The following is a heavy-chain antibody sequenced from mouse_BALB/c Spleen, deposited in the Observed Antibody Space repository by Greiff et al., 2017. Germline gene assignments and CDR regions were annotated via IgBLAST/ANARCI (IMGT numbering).Heavy chain of an antibody. Sequence: VQLQQSGAELVRPGSSVKISCKASGYAFSSYWMNWVKQRPGQGLEWIGQIYPGDGDTNYNGKFKGKATLTADKSSSTAYMQLSSLTSEDSAVYFCARDTTVAQPPWFAYWGQGTLVTVSA. CDR2: IYPGDGDT. CDR1: GYAFSSYW. D-gene: IGHD1-1*01. CDR3: ARDTTVAQPPWFAY. J-gene: IGHJ3*01. V-gene: IGHV1-80*01.